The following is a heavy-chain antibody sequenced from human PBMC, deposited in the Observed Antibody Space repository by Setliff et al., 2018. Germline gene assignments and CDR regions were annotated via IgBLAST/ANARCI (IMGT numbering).Heavy chain of an antibody. CDR3: ARVTGFSCMDV. Sequence: PSETLSLTCTVSGGSLSSFHYWSWIRQPAGKGLEWIGQIYTDGSTNYNPSLKSRVTISVDKSKNQSSLKLNSVTGADTAVYYCARVTGFSCMDVWGKGTTVTVSS. J-gene: IGHJ6*03. V-gene: IGHV4-61*09. D-gene: IGHD3-3*01. CDR1: GGSLSSFHY. CDR2: IYTDGST.